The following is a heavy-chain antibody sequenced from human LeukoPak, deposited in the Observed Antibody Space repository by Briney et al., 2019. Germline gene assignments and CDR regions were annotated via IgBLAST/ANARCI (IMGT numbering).Heavy chain of an antibody. D-gene: IGHD3-10*02. CDR3: AELGITMIGGV. V-gene: IGHV3-48*03. J-gene: IGHJ6*04. CDR1: GFTFSSYG. Sequence: PGGSLRLSCAASGFTFSSYGMNWVRQAPGKGLEWVSYISSSGSTIYYADSVKGRFTISRDNAKNSLYLQMNSLRAEDTAVYYCAELGITMIGGVWGKGTTVTISP. CDR2: ISSSGSTI.